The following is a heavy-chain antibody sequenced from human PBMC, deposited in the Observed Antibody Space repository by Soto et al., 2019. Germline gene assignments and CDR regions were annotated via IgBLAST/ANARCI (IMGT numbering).Heavy chain of an antibody. CDR3: ARKTVVVVAAGTFDY. J-gene: IGHJ4*02. D-gene: IGHD2-15*01. Sequence: ASVNVSCKASGYTFTSYGISWVRQAPGQGLEWMGWISAYNGNTNYAPKLQGRVTMTTDTSTSTAYMELRSLRSDDTAVYYCARKTVVVVAAGTFDYWGQGTLVTAPQ. V-gene: IGHV1-18*01. CDR1: GYTFTSYG. CDR2: ISAYNGNT.